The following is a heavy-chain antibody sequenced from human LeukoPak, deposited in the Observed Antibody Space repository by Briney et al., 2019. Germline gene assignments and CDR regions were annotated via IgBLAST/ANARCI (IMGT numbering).Heavy chain of an antibody. CDR3: ARRLYSSGWSYWFDP. CDR2: IYFSGST. V-gene: IGHV4-61*08. J-gene: IGHJ5*02. D-gene: IGHD6-19*01. CDR1: GGSISSGGYY. Sequence: SETLSLTCTVSGGSISSGGYYWSWIRQHPGTGLEWIGYIYFSGSTYYNPSLMSRVTISVATSKNQFSLKLASVTAADTAVYYCARRLYSSGWSYWFDPWGQGTLVTVSS.